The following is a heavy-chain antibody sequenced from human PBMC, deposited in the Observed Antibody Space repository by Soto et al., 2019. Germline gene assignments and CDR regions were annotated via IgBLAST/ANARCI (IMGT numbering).Heavy chain of an antibody. Sequence: KPSETLSLTCTISGASISSYFWTWIRQPAGKGLDWIGRISTSGTTNYHPSLKSRVNMLVDTTKKHSLLDPTSVTAADPAGHFCAMEAGPDSWFDPWVQGTLVTVS. CDR2: ISTSGTT. D-gene: IGHD6-19*01. J-gene: IGHJ5*02. CDR1: GASISSYF. V-gene: IGHV4-4*07. CDR3: AMEAGPDSWFDP.